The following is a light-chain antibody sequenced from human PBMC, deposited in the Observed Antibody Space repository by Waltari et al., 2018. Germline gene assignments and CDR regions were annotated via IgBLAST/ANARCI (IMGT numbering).Light chain of an antibody. V-gene: IGKV3-20*01. CDR2: DAS. CDR3: QKYGTLPAT. CDR1: QSISRF. J-gene: IGKJ1*01. Sequence: DIFLTQSPGTLSLSPGEGATLSCRASQSISRFLAWYQQKPGQAPRLLIYDASTRATGIPDRFSCSGSGTDFSLTISRLEPEDFAVYYCQKYGTLPATFGQGNKVEIK.